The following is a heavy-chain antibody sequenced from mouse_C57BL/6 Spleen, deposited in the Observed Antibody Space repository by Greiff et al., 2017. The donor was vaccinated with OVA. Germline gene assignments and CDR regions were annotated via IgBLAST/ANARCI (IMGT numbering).Heavy chain of an antibody. V-gene: IGHV1-82*01. J-gene: IGHJ4*01. CDR2: IYPGDGDT. D-gene: IGHD3-2*02. CDR3: ARGLSYAMDY. Sequence: QVQLQQSGPELVKPGASVKISCKASGYAFSSSWMNWVKQRPGQGLEWIGRIYPGDGDTNYNGKFKGKATLTADKSSSTAYMQLSSLTSEDSAVYFCARGLSYAMDYWGQGTSVTVSS. CDR1: GYAFSSSW.